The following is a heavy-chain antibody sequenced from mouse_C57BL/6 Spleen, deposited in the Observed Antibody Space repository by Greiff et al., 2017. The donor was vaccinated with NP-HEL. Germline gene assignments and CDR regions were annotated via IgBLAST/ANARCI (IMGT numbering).Heavy chain of an antibody. D-gene: IGHD1-1*01. J-gene: IGHJ2*01. CDR1: GYTFTSYW. Sequence: QVQLKQPGTELVKPGASVKLSCKASGYTFTSYWMHWVKQRPGQGLEWIGNINPSNGGTNYNEKFKNKATLTVDKSSSTAYMQLSSLTSEDSAVYYCARWHYGSSYFDYWGQGTTLTVSS. V-gene: IGHV1-53*01. CDR2: INPSNGGT. CDR3: ARWHYGSSYFDY.